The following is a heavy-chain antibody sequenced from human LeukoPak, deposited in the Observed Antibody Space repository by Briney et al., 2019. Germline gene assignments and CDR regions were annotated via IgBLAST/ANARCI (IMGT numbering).Heavy chain of an antibody. CDR3: ASSSSGYHPEY. CDR2: IYHSGST. D-gene: IGHD3-22*01. J-gene: IGHJ4*02. V-gene: IGHV4-30-2*01. Sequence: SETLSLTCAVSGGSISSGGYSWSWIRQPPGKGLEWIGYIYHSGSTYYNPSFKSRVTISVDTSKNQFSLKLSSVTAADTAVYYCASSSSGYHPEYWGQGTLVTVSS. CDR1: GGSISSGGYS.